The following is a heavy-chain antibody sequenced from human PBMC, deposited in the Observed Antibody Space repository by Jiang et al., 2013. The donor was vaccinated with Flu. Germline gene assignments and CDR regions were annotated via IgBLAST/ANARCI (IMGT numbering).Heavy chain of an antibody. J-gene: IGHJ6*02. Sequence: WGWIRQPPGKGLEWIGNIYYTGSTYYNPSLKSRVSISMDTSKRQFSLKLSSVTAADTAVYFCARQVDWRLNYQYGMDVWGQGTAVTVSS. D-gene: IGHD3-3*01. CDR2: IYYTGST. V-gene: IGHV4-39*01. CDR3: ARQVDWRLNYQYGMDV.